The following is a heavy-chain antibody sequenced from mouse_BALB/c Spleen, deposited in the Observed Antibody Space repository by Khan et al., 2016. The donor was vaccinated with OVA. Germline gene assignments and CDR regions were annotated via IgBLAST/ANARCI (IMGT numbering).Heavy chain of an antibody. V-gene: IGHV2-6-1*01. CDR2: IWSDGST. J-gene: IGHJ4*01. CDR3: ARQPYYHYNVMDY. Sequence: QVQLKESGPGLVAPSQSLSITCTISGFSLTNYGVHWVRQPPGKGLEWLVAIWSDGSTTYNSALKSRLTITKDNSKSQVFLEMNSLQTDDTAIYFCARQPYYHYNVMDYWGQGTSVTVSS. D-gene: IGHD2-4*01. CDR1: GFSLTNYG.